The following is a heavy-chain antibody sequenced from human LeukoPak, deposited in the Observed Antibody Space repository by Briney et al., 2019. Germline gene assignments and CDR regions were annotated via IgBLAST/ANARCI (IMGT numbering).Heavy chain of an antibody. D-gene: IGHD6-13*01. CDR1: GGTFSSYA. Sequence: ASVKVSCKASGGTFSSYAISWVRQAPGQGLEWMGWISAYNGNTNYAQKLQGRVTMTTDTSTSTAYMELRSLRSDDTAVYYCARDGVVIPYSSSWYEEDDYFDYWGQGTLVTVSS. CDR3: ARDGVVIPYSSSWYEEDDYFDY. J-gene: IGHJ4*02. CDR2: ISAYNGNT. V-gene: IGHV1-18*01.